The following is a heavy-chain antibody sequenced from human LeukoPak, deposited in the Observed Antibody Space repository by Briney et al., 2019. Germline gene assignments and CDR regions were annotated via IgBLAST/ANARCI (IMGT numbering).Heavy chain of an antibody. CDR1: GGSISSGGYS. CDR3: ARHRPWSGYYSDNWFDP. CDR2: IYHSGST. V-gene: IGHV4-30-2*01. J-gene: IGHJ5*02. D-gene: IGHD3-3*01. Sequence: PSQTLSLTCAVSGGSISSGGYSWSWIRQPPGKGLEWIGYIYHSGSTYYNPSLKSRVTISVDRSKNQFSLKPSSVTAADTAVYYCARHRPWSGYYSDNWFDPWGQGTLVTVSS.